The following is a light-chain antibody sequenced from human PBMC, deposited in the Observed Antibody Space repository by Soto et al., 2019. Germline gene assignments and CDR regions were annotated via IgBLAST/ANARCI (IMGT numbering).Light chain of an antibody. Sequence: EIVLTQSPGTLSLSPGERATLSCRASQSVSSSCLAWYQQKPGQAPRLLIYGASVRATGIPHRFSGSGSGTDFTLTISRLEPEDFAVYYCQKYGNSPSLTFGGGTKVDIK. J-gene: IGKJ4*01. CDR2: GAS. V-gene: IGKV3-20*01. CDR1: QSVSSSC. CDR3: QKYGNSPSLT.